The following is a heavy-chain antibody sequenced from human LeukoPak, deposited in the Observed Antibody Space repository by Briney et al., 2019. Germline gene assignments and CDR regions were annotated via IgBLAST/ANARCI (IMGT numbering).Heavy chain of an antibody. D-gene: IGHD6-13*01. Sequence: SCKASGFTFSSYAMHWVRQAPGKGLEWVAVISYDGSNKYYADSVKGRFTISRDNSKNTLYLQMNSLRAEDTAVYYCARESDPYSSSWYAFWGQGTLVTVSS. CDR2: ISYDGSNK. CDR1: GFTFSSYA. V-gene: IGHV3-30-3*01. CDR3: ARESDPYSSSWYAF. J-gene: IGHJ4*02.